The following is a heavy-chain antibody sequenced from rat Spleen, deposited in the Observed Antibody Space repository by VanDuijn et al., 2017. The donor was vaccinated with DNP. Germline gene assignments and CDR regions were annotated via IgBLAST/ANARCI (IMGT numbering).Heavy chain of an antibody. J-gene: IGHJ3*01. CDR2: INTGGGDT. Sequence: EVQLVESGGGLVQPGRSLRLSCTASGFTFSDFGMAWVRQTPTKGLEWVASINTGGGDTYYRDSVKGRFTISRDNAKSTLYLQMDSLRSEDTATYYCTTSGIIKGWFAYWGQGTLVTVSS. CDR3: TTSGIIKGWFAY. D-gene: IGHD1-4*01. V-gene: IGHV5S13*01. CDR1: GFTFSDFG.